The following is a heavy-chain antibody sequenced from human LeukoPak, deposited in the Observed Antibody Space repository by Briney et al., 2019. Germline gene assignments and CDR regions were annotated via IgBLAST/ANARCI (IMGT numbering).Heavy chain of an antibody. D-gene: IGHD3-3*01. CDR2: MNPNSGNT. J-gene: IGHJ4*02. V-gene: IGHV1-8*03. CDR3: ARGPTPTRYYDFWSGYDY. Sequence: GASVKVSCKASGYTFTSYDINWVRQATGQGLEWMGWMNPNSGNTGYAQKFQGRVTITRNTSISTAYMELSSLRSEDTAVHYCARGPTPTRYYDFWSGYDYWGQGTLVTVSS. CDR1: GYTFTSYD.